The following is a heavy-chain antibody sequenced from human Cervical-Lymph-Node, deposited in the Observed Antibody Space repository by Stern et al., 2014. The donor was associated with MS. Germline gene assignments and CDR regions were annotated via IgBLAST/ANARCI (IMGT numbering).Heavy chain of an antibody. J-gene: IGHJ4*02. D-gene: IGHD5-24*01. V-gene: IGHV7-4-1*02. CDR3: TRGPMASFDF. Sequence: VQLVESGSELRKPGASVKVSCKASGYPFTSEAMNWVRQAPGQDFEWMGWINTDTGNLTYAQGFAGRFVFSLDASVSTAYLQIRDLKAEDTAVYYCTRGPMASFDFWGQGTLVTVSS. CDR2: INTDTGNL. CDR1: GYPFTSEA.